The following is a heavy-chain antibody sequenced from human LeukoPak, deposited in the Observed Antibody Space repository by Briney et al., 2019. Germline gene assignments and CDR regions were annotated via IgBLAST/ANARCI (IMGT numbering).Heavy chain of an antibody. V-gene: IGHV4-4*07. J-gene: IGHJ3*02. CDR1: GGSIGNYY. D-gene: IGHD3-10*01. Sequence: SETLSLTYTVSGGSIGNYYWSWIRQPAGKGLEWIGRIYSSGSTNYNPSLKSRVTVSLDTSKNQFSLKMNSLTAADTAVYYCARARSRAVSGGAFEIWGQGTLVTVSS. CDR3: ARARSRAVSGGAFEI. CDR2: IYSSGST.